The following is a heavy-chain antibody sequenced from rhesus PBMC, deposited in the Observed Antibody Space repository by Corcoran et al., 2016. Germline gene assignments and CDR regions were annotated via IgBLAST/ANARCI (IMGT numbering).Heavy chain of an antibody. CDR3: ARRVGSYFDY. J-gene: IGHJ4*01. CDR2: ISPPVGIT. CDR1: GFTFGSYA. V-gene: IGHV1-198*02. D-gene: IGHD2-21*01. Sequence: QVQLVQSGAEVKKPGASVKVSCKASGFTFGSYAINWVRQATGQGLEWMGVISPPVGITHYAEKFQGRVTMTGDTSTSTAYMELNSLRSEDTAVYYCARRVGSYFDYWGQGVLVTVSS.